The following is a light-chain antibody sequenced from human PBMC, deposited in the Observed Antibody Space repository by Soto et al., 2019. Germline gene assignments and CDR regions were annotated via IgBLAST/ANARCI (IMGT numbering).Light chain of an antibody. CDR1: QSLVYSDGDTY. Sequence: DVVMTQSPLSLPVTPGQPASISCRSSQSLVYSDGDTYVNWFHQRPSQSPRRLIYKVSNCDSGDLGRSSGSGSGTEFTLTISRVEAEDVGNYYCMQVSHCPRTFGPGTKLEI. J-gene: IGKJ2*01. V-gene: IGKV2D-30*01. CDR3: MQVSHCPRT. CDR2: KVS.